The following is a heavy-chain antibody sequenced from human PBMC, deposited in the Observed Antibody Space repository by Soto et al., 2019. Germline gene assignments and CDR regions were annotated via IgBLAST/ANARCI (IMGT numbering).Heavy chain of an antibody. J-gene: IGHJ4*02. CDR2: ISGSGGST. CDR3: AKDQRGSTSCYSSC. D-gene: IGHD2-2*01. CDR1: GFTFSSYA. Sequence: EVQLLESGGGLVQPGGSLRLSCAASGFTFSSYAMSWVRQAPGKGLEWVSAISGSGGSTYYADSVKGRFTISRDNSKNTLYLQMNSLRAEDTAAYYCAKDQRGSTSCYSSCWGQGTLVTVSS. V-gene: IGHV3-23*01.